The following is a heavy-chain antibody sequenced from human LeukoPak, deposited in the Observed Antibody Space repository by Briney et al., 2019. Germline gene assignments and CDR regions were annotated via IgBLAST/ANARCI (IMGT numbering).Heavy chain of an antibody. CDR2: ISGSGGST. D-gene: IGHD2-21*02. CDR3: AKDGCGGDCYSSHFDY. V-gene: IGHV3-23*01. Sequence: GGSLRLSCAASGFTFSSYAMSWVRQAPGKGLEWVSAISGSGGSTYYADSVKGRFTISRDNSKNTLYLQMNSLRAEDTAVYYCAKDGCGGDCYSSHFDYWGQGTLVTVS. CDR1: GFTFSSYA. J-gene: IGHJ4*02.